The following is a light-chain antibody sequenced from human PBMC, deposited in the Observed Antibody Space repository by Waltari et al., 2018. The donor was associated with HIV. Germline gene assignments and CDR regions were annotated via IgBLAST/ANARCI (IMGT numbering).Light chain of an antibody. V-gene: IGLV1-47*01. CDR2: RNN. CDR1: TSNVRNNY. J-gene: IGLJ2*01. CDR3: AVWDDRLSGRL. Sequence: QSVLAQPRSVSGTPGQTVNISCSGSTSNVRNNYVYWYQQVTGVAPKLLIYRNNQGPSWVLDRFSGSKSGTSASLAISGLRTEDEAEYYCAVWDDRLSGRLFGGGTKVTVL.